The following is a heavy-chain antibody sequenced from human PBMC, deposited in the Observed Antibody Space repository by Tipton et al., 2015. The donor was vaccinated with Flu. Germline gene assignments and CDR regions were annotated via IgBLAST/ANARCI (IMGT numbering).Heavy chain of an antibody. Sequence: GLVKPSETLSLSCAVYGGSFSGYYWTWIRQPPGKGLEWIGEINHNGDTNHNPSLKSRVTLSADMSQRQFSLKLISVTAADTAVYYCARGQLQRNGMDVWGQGAPVIVSS. J-gene: IGHJ6*02. CDR3: ARGQLQRNGMDV. CDR2: INHNGDT. D-gene: IGHD1-1*01. V-gene: IGHV4-34*01. CDR1: GGSFSGYY.